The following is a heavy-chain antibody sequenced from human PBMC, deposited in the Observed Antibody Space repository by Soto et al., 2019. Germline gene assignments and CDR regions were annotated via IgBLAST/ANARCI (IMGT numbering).Heavy chain of an antibody. Sequence: QVQLVQSGAEVKKPGASVKVSCKASGYTFTSYGISWGRQAPGQGREWMGWISAYNGNTNYAQKLQGRVTMTTGTSRSTAYMELGSLRSDDSAVYYCLRDTSIFGVEIDYWGEGTLVNVSS. CDR1: GYTFTSYG. V-gene: IGHV1-18*01. CDR3: LRDTSIFGVEIDY. J-gene: IGHJ4*02. D-gene: IGHD3-3*01. CDR2: ISAYNGNT.